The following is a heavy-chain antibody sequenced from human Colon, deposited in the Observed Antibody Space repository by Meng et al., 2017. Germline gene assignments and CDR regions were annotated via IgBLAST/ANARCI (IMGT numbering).Heavy chain of an antibody. CDR2: ISGSGGTT. J-gene: IGHJ4*02. Sequence: ESLMISCAASGFIFSSYPMIWVRQAPGKGLEWVSTISGSGGTTHYADSVKCRFTVSRDNSKNTLYLLMNSLRAEDTAVYYCAKEGGVEMATTSWALFDYWGQGTLVTVSS. CDR3: AKEGGVEMATTSWALFDY. D-gene: IGHD5-24*01. CDR1: GFIFSSYP. V-gene: IGHV3-23*01.